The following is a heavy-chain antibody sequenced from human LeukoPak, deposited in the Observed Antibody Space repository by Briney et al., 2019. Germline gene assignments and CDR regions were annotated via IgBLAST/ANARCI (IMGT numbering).Heavy chain of an antibody. J-gene: IGHJ4*02. V-gene: IGHV3-43*02. CDR3: AKDMGLRLGELSYPDY. Sequence: GGSLRLSCAASGFTFDDYAMHWVRQAPGKGLEWVSLISGDGGSTYYADSVKGRFTISRDNTKNSMYLQMNSLRTEDTALYYCAKDMGLRLGELSYPDYWGQGTLVTVSS. D-gene: IGHD3-16*02. CDR2: ISGDGGST. CDR1: GFTFDDYA.